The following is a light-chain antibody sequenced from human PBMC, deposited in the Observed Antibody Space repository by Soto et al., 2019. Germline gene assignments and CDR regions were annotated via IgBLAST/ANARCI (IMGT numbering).Light chain of an antibody. V-gene: IGKV1-6*01. Sequence: AIQMTQSPTSLSASVGDRVIITCRASQDISKDLGWYQQKPGKAPKFLIYSATSTQSGVPSTFSGSGFGIDFTLTISSLQPEDFATYYCLQDHDYPRTFGQGTKVEF. CDR2: SAT. CDR3: LQDHDYPRT. J-gene: IGKJ1*01. CDR1: QDISKD.